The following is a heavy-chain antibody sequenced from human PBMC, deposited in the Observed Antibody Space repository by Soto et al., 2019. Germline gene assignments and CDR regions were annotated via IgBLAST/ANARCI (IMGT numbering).Heavy chain of an antibody. Sequence: EVQLEESGGGLVQPGGSLRLSCVASGFMFSDHYMDWVRQAPGKGLEWVGRLRNKANSYTTEYAASVKGRFTHSSNDSKSSLYWQMNSLKSEETAVYYCVRGGLTVTPYYYDYWGHGTLVIVSS. CDR2: LRNKANSYTT. D-gene: IGHD4-17*01. CDR3: VRGGLTVTPYYYDY. CDR1: GFMFSDHY. J-gene: IGHJ4*01. V-gene: IGHV3-72*01.